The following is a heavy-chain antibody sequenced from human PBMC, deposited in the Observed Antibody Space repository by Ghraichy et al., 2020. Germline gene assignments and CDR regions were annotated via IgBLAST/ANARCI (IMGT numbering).Heavy chain of an antibody. Sequence: GGSLRLSCAASGFTVSSNYMSWVRQAPGKGLEWVSVIYSGGSTYYADSVKGRFTISRHNSKNTLYLQMNSLRAEDTAVYYCASGGGPLTGSYRWTTPEFDYWGQGTLVTVSS. V-gene: IGHV3-53*04. D-gene: IGHD1-26*01. CDR2: IYSGGST. CDR3: ASGGGPLTGSYRWTTPEFDY. J-gene: IGHJ4*02. CDR1: GFTVSSNY.